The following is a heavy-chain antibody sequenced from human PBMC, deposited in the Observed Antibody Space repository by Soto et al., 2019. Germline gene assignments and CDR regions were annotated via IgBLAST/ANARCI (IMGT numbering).Heavy chain of an antibody. CDR1: GFSLTTSAAG. J-gene: IGHJ4*02. D-gene: IGHD1-26*01. CDR2: IFGHGNE. Sequence: QITLKESGPALVKPTQTLTVTCSFSGFSLTTSAAGVGWIRQTPGKALEWLAVIFGHGNEKYSPSLKNRLTVTKDTSKNHVFLTMTNMHPLDSATYYCAHMSYSGTSYFDAWGQGTLVTVSS. CDR3: AHMSYSGTSYFDA. V-gene: IGHV2-5*01.